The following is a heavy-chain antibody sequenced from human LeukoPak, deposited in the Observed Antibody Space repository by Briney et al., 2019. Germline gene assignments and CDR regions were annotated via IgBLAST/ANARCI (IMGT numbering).Heavy chain of an antibody. CDR2: ISSSSSYI. J-gene: IGHJ3*02. Sequence: GGSLRLSCAASGFTFSSYSMNWVRQAPGKGLEWVSSISSSSSYIYYADSVKGRFTISSDNAKNSLYLQMNSLRAEDTAVYDCARGTAYDAFDIWGQGTMVTVSS. V-gene: IGHV3-21*01. CDR3: ARGTAYDAFDI. D-gene: IGHD1-7*01. CDR1: GFTFSSYS.